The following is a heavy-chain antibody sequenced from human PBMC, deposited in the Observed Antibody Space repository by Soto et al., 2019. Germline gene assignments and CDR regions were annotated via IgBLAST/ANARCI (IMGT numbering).Heavy chain of an antibody. D-gene: IGHD2-2*01. Sequence: GGSLRLSCAASGFTFSDYYMSWIRQAPGKGLEWVSYISSSGSTIYYADSVKGRFTISRDNAKNSLYLQMNSLRAEDTAVYYCARDHISVVVVPAAHDAFDIWGQGTMVTVSS. CDR3: ARDHISVVVVPAAHDAFDI. V-gene: IGHV3-11*01. CDR1: GFTFSDYY. J-gene: IGHJ3*02. CDR2: ISSSGSTI.